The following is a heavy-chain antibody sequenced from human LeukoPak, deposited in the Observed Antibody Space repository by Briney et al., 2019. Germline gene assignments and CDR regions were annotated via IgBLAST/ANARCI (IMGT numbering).Heavy chain of an antibody. D-gene: IGHD3-3*01. Sequence: ASVKVSCKASGGTFSSYAISWVRQAPGQGLEWMGGIIPIFGTANYAQKFQGRVTITTDESTSTAYMELSSLRSEDTAVYYCARASNYLESYYYYMDVWGKGTTVTVSS. CDR3: ARASNYLESYYYYMDV. J-gene: IGHJ6*03. V-gene: IGHV1-69*05. CDR2: IIPIFGTA. CDR1: GGTFSSYA.